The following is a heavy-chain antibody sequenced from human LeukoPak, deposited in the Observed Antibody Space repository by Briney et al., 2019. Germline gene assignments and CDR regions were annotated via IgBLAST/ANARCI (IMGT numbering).Heavy chain of an antibody. Sequence: ASVKVSCKASGYIFPGYYMHWVRQVPGQGLQWMGWLNPNSGDTNYAPTFQGRVTLTGDMAITTAYMELSSLTSDDTALYYCDRLEGRTYSGFDYWGQGSLVTVSS. CDR2: LNPNSGDT. CDR1: GYIFPGYY. V-gene: IGHV1-2*02. CDR3: DRLEGRTYSGFDY. J-gene: IGHJ4*02. D-gene: IGHD2-21*01.